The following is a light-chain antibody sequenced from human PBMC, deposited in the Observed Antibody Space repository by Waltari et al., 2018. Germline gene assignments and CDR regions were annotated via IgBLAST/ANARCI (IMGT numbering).Light chain of an antibody. CDR2: GAS. CDR3: QQYNNWPPWT. V-gene: IGKV3-15*01. J-gene: IGKJ1*01. Sequence: EIVMTQSPATLPVSPGERPTLSCRAIQSVRNNLVWYPLKPGQAPRLLIHGASTRVTGIPARFSGSGSGTEFTLTISSLQSEDFAVYYCQQYNNWPPWTFGQGTKVEIK. CDR1: QSVRNN.